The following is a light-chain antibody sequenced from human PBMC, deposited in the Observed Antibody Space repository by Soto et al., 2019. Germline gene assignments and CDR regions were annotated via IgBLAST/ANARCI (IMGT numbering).Light chain of an antibody. J-gene: IGKJ5*01. V-gene: IGKV3-11*01. CDR3: QQRHNWPIT. CDR1: QSVSSD. Sequence: EIVITQSPATLSVSPGERATLSCRASQSVSSDLAWYHQKPGQAPRLLIYGASNRATGIPARFSGSGSGTDFTLTISGLEPADLGVYYCQQRHNWPITFGQGTRLEIK. CDR2: GAS.